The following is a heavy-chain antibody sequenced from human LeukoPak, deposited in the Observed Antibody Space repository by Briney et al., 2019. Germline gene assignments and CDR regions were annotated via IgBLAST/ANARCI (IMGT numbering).Heavy chain of an antibody. CDR3: AKGGYSYGQPLFDY. Sequence: PGGSLRLSCSASGFTFTTYGMNWVRQAPGKGLEWVSGIGGSGTRTYYADSVKGRFTISGDNAKNSLYLQMNSLRAEDMALYYCAKGGYSYGQPLFDYWGQGTLVTVSS. CDR2: IGGSGTRT. V-gene: IGHV3-23*01. CDR1: GFTFTTYG. J-gene: IGHJ4*02. D-gene: IGHD5-18*01.